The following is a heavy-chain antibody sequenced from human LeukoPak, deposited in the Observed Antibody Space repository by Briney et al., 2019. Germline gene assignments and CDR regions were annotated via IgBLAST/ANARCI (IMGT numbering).Heavy chain of an antibody. CDR2: INHSGST. Sequence: PSETLSLTCAVYGGSFSGYYWSWIRQPPGKGLEWIGEINHSGSTNYNPSLKSRATISVDTSKNQFSLKLSSVSAEDTAVYYCARGVEMAYFDYWGQGTLVTVSS. CDR1: GGSFSGYY. J-gene: IGHJ4*02. D-gene: IGHD5-12*01. CDR3: ARGVEMAYFDY. V-gene: IGHV4-34*01.